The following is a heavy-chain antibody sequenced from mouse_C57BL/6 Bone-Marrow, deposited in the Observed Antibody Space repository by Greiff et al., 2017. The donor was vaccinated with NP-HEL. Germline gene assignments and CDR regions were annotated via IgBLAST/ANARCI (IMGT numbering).Heavy chain of an antibody. V-gene: IGHV1-55*01. D-gene: IGHD1-1*02. CDR2: IYPGSGST. CDR3: ARKCGGYWYFDV. J-gene: IGHJ1*03. Sequence: QVQLQQPGAELVKPGASVKMSCKASGYTFTSYWITWVKQRPGQGLEWIGDIYPGSGSTNYHEKFKSKATLTVDTSSSTAYMQLSSLTSEDYAVYYYARKCGGYWYFDVWGTGTTVTVSS. CDR1: GYTFTSYW.